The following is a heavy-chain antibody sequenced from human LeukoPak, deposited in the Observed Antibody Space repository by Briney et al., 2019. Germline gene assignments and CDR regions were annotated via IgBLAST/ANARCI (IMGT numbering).Heavy chain of an antibody. D-gene: IGHD3-10*01. CDR1: GGSISSSSYY. J-gene: IGHJ5*02. CDR3: ARNYGSGTSRFDP. Sequence: PSETLSLTCIVSGGSISSSSYYWGWIRQPPGKGLEWIGSIYYSGSTYYNPSLKSRVTISVDTSKNQFSLKLSSVTAADTAVYYCARNYGSGTSRFDPWGQGTLVTVSS. V-gene: IGHV4-39*01. CDR2: IYYSGST.